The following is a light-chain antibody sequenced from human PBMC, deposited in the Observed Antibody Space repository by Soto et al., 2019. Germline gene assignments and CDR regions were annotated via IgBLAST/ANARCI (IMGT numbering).Light chain of an antibody. CDR2: EGS. V-gene: IGLV2-23*03. Sequence: QSALTQPASVSGSPGQSITISCTGNSSDVGSYKFVSWYQQHPGKAPKLMIYEGSKRPSGVSNRFSGSKSGNTASLTISGLQAEDEADYYCCSYAGGSNVFGTGTKLTVL. CDR3: CSYAGGSNV. J-gene: IGLJ1*01. CDR1: SSDVGSYKF.